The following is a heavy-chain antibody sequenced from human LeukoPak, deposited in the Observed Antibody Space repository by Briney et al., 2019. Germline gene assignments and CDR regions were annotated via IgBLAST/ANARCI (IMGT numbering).Heavy chain of an antibody. J-gene: IGHJ6*02. V-gene: IGHV1-2*02. CDR1: GYRFTDYH. Sequence: WASVKVSCKASGYRFTDYHMHWVRQAPGQGLEWMGWINPHSGGTNYEQRFQGRVTMTRDTSFTTAYMELTRLTSDETAAYYCARDRSHRWPTGAMDVCGQGTAVTV. D-gene: IGHD3-10*01. CDR2: INPHSGGT. CDR3: ARDRSHRWPTGAMDV.